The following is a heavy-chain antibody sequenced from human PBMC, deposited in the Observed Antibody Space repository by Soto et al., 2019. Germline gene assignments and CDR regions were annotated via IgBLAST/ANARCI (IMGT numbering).Heavy chain of an antibody. D-gene: IGHD5-12*01. Sequence: PSETLSLTCTVSGGSISSGDYYWSWVRQAPVKGLVWVSRINTDGSSTTYADSVKGRFTISRDNAKNTLYLQLNSLRAEDTAVYYCARDRGYSGYDNWGQGTLVTVSS. V-gene: IGHV3-74*01. CDR3: ARDRGYSGYDN. CDR1: GGSISSGDYY. J-gene: IGHJ4*02. CDR2: INTDGSST.